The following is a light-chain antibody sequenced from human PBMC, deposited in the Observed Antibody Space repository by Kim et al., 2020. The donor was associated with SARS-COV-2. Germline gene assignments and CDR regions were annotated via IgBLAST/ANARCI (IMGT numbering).Light chain of an antibody. J-gene: IGLJ2*01. CDR1: SSNIGSNT. CDR3: ATWDDSLNGQV. CDR2: SNN. Sequence: ELTQPPSASATPGQRVTISCSGSSSNIGSNTVNWYQQLPGTAPKLLMYSNNQRPSGVPDRFSGSKSGTSASLAISGLQSEDEADYYCATWDDSLNGQVFGGGTQLTVL. V-gene: IGLV1-44*01.